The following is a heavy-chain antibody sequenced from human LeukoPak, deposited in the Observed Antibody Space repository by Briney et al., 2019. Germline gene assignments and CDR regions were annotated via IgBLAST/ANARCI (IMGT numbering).Heavy chain of an antibody. Sequence: EASVKVSCKASGGTFSSYAISWVRQAPGQGLEWMGGIIPIFGTANYAQKFQGRVTITADKSTSTAYMELSSLRSEDTAVYYCAMSRDGYNHYFDYWGQGTLVTVSS. CDR2: IIPIFGTA. CDR1: GGTFSSYA. D-gene: IGHD5-24*01. V-gene: IGHV1-69*06. J-gene: IGHJ4*02. CDR3: AMSRDGYNHYFDY.